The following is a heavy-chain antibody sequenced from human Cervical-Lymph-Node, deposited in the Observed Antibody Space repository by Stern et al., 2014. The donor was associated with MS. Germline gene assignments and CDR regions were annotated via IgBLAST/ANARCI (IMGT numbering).Heavy chain of an antibody. CDR1: GGSISSGGYY. CDR2: ISYSGST. D-gene: IGHD3-22*01. CDR3: ATDDGDGSDYPTYYFDY. V-gene: IGHV4-31*03. Sequence: QVQLQESGPGLVKPSQTLSLTCTVSGGSISSGGYYWSWIRHHPGKGLEWIGYISYSGSTYYNPSLKSRVTISVDMSKNQFSLKLSSVTAADTAVYYCATDDGDGSDYPTYYFDYWGQGTLVTVSS. J-gene: IGHJ4*02.